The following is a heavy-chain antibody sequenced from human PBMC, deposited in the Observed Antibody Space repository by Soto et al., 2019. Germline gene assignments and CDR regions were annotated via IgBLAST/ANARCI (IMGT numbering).Heavy chain of an antibody. CDR3: ARGSCSSTSCYYYYYGMDV. CDR1: GGSISSSNW. V-gene: IGHV4-4*02. CDR2: IYHSGST. Sequence: SETLSLTCAVSGGSISSSNWWSWVRQPPGKGLEWLGEIYHSGSTNYNPSLKSRVTISVDKSKNQFSLKLSYVTAADTAVYYCARGSCSSTSCYYYYYGMDVWGQGTTVTVSS. D-gene: IGHD2-2*01. J-gene: IGHJ6*02.